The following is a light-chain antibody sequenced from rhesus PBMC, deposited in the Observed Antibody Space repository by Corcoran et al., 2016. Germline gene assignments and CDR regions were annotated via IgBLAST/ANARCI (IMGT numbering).Light chain of an antibody. V-gene: IGKV1-25*01. CDR1: QGITND. CDR3: QHYYSTPCT. CDR2: EAS. J-gene: IGKJ3*01. Sequence: DIQMTQSPSSLSASVGDRVTITCRASQGITNDLAWYQQKPGETPKLLSYEASSLQSGIPSRFSGSGSVTDFTLTISSLQPEDFATYYCQHYYSTPCTFGPGTKLDIK.